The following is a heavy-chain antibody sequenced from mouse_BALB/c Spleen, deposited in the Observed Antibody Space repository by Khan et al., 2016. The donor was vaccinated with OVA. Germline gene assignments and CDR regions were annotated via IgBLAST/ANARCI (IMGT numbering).Heavy chain of an antibody. V-gene: IGHV2-9*02. CDR1: FPSSTKYG. D-gene: IGHD2-10*01. J-gene: IGHJ4*01. CDR3: VRETAYYGSYEAMDY. CDR2: IWAGGST. Sequence: VQLQESGPALVAPSPPLSFPFPFSFPSSTKYGVHWVRQPPGKGLEWLGVIWAGGSTNYNSALMSRLSIRKDNSRNQVFLKLNGLQTDDTARYYCVRETAYYGSYEAMDYWGQGTSVTVSS.